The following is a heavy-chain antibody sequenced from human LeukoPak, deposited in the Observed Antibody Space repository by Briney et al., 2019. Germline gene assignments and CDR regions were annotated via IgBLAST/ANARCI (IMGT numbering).Heavy chain of an antibody. CDR3: ARGYYDSSDFEYFQH. CDR2: INPNSGGT. J-gene: IGHJ1*01. CDR1: GYTFNDYY. D-gene: IGHD3-22*01. V-gene: IGHV1-2*02. Sequence: ASVKVSCKASGYTFNDYYIHWVRQAPGQGLEWMGWINPNSGGTNYAQTFQGRVTMTRDTSISTAYMELSRLRSDDTAVYYCARGYYDSSDFEYFQHWGQGTLVTVSS.